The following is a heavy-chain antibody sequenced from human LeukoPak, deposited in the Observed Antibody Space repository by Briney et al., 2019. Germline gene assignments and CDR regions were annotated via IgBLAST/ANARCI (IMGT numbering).Heavy chain of an antibody. CDR2: FDPEDGET. J-gene: IGHJ4*02. Sequence: ASVKVSCKVSGYTLTELSMHWVRQAPGKGLEWMGGFDPEDGETIYAQKFQGRVTMTEDTSTDTAYMELSSLRSEDTAVYYCATGPDCSSTSCYMVIGYWGQGTLVTVSS. CDR1: GYTLTELS. CDR3: ATGPDCSSTSCYMVIGY. V-gene: IGHV1-24*01. D-gene: IGHD2-2*02.